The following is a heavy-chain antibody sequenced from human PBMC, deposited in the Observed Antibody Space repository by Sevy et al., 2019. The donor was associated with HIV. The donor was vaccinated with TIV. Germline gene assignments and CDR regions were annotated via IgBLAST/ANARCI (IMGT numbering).Heavy chain of an antibody. CDR1: GYSFTSYW. Sequence: GESLKISCKGSGYSFTSYWIGWVRQMPGKGLEWMGIIYPGDSDTRYSPSFQGQVTISADKSISTAYLQWSSLKASDTAMYYCARLRRSGMATARYYFDYWGQGTLVTVSS. V-gene: IGHV5-51*01. J-gene: IGHJ4*02. CDR3: ARLRRSGMATARYYFDY. CDR2: IYPGDSDT. D-gene: IGHD5-12*01.